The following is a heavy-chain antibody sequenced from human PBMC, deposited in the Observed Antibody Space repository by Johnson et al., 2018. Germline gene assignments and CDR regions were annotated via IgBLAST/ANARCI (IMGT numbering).Heavy chain of an antibody. CDR2: ISYDGSNK. J-gene: IGHJ6*03. Sequence: VQLVESGGGVVQPGRSLRLSCAASGFTFSSYGMHWVRQAPGKGLEWVAVISYDGSNKYYADSVKGRFTISRDNSKNTRYLQMTSLRAEETAVYYCAKPEEIDYRGYYYYYKAVWGKGTTVTVSS. D-gene: IGHD4-11*01. CDR1: GFTFSSYG. V-gene: IGHV3-30*18. CDR3: AKPEEIDYRGYYYYYKAV.